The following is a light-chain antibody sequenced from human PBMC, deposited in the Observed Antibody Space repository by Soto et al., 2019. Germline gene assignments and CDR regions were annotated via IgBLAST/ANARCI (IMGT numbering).Light chain of an antibody. CDR1: SGDIGSYNR. Sequence: QSALTQPASVSGSPGQSITISCTGTSGDIGSYNRVSWYQQHPGKAPKLIIYEVTDRPSGVSNRFSGSKSGNTASLTISGLQAEDEAEYYCSSYTNIKTRACVVGTGTTLTVL. CDR3: SSYTNIKTRACV. CDR2: EVT. J-gene: IGLJ1*01. V-gene: IGLV2-14*01.